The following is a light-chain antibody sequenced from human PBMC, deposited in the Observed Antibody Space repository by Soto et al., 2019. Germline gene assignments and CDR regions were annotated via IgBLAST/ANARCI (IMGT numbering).Light chain of an antibody. CDR2: DAS. V-gene: IGKV3-11*01. J-gene: IGKJ5*01. CDR1: QSVSSY. Sequence: EIVVTQSPATLSLSPGERATLSCRTSQSVSSYFAWYQQKPGRAPSLLIYDASSRATGIPARFIGSGSGTDFTLTISSLEPEDFAVYYCQQRSNWPITFGQGTRLEMK. CDR3: QQRSNWPIT.